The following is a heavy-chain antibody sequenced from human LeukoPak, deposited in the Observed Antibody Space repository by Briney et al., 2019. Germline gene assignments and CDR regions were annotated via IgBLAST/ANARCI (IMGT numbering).Heavy chain of an antibody. CDR1: GFTLSSYS. D-gene: IGHD6-19*01. Sequence: PGGSLRLSCAASGFTLSSYSMNWVRQAPGKGLEWVAVISYDGSNKYYADSVKGRFTISRDNSKNTLYLQLNSLRPEDTAVYYCAKDPSLGLYYFDYWGQGTLVTVSS. CDR3: AKDPSLGLYYFDY. CDR2: ISYDGSNK. J-gene: IGHJ4*02. V-gene: IGHV3-30*18.